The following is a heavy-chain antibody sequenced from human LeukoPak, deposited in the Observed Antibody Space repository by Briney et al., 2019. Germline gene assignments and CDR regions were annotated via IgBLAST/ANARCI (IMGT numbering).Heavy chain of an antibody. Sequence: GGSLRLSCAASGFTFSSYWMSWVRQAPGKGLEWVANIKQDGSEKYYVDSVKGRFTISRDNAKNSLYLQMNSLRAEDTAVYYRARQLLRYFDWLYFDYWGQGTLVTVSS. CDR1: GFTFSSYW. CDR3: ARQLLRYFDWLYFDY. D-gene: IGHD3-9*01. V-gene: IGHV3-7*03. J-gene: IGHJ4*02. CDR2: IKQDGSEK.